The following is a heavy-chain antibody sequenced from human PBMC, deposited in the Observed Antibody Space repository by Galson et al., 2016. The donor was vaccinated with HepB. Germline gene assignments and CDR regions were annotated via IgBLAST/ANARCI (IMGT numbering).Heavy chain of an antibody. CDR2: TYYRSKWYN. Sequence: CAISGDSVSSNSATWNWIRQSPSRGLEWLGRTYYRSKWYNDYAVSVRSRLTINPDTSKNQFPLQLNSVTPEDTAVYYCARGNTFDYWGQGTLVTVAS. CDR1: GDSVSSNSAT. CDR3: ARGNTFDY. J-gene: IGHJ4*02. V-gene: IGHV6-1*01. D-gene: IGHD4-11*01.